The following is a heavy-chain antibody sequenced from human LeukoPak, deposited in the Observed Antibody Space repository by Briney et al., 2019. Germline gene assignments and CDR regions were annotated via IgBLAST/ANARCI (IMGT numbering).Heavy chain of an antibody. CDR3: ASPGSVGDTGMPDY. Sequence: GSLRLSCAASGFIFSGYWMTWVRQAPGKGLEWVANIKQDGSEEYYVDSVKGRFTISRDNAKKSLYLHMNSLRAEDTAVYYCASPGSVGDTGMPDYWGLGTLVTVSS. D-gene: IGHD5-18*01. V-gene: IGHV3-7*01. J-gene: IGHJ4*02. CDR2: IKQDGSEE. CDR1: GFIFSGYW.